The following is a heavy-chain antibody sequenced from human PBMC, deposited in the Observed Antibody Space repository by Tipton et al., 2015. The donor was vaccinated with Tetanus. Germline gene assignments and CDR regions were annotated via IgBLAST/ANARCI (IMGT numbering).Heavy chain of an antibody. CDR2: IYYSGST. Sequence: TLSLTCTVSGGSISSGGYYWSWIRQHPGKGLEWIGYIYYSGSTYYNPSLKSRVTISVDTSKNQFSLKLSSVTAADTAVYYCARDDPVRYGMDVWGQGTTVTVSS. J-gene: IGHJ6*02. D-gene: IGHD3-10*01. V-gene: IGHV4-31*03. CDR3: ARDDPVRYGMDV. CDR1: GGSISSGGYY.